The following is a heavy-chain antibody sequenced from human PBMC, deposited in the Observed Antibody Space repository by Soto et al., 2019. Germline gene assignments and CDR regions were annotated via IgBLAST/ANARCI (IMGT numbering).Heavy chain of an antibody. Sequence: GASVKFSCKASGGTFSSYAISWVRQAPGQGLEWMGGIIPIFGTANYAQKFQGRVTITADESTSTAYMELSSLRSEDTAVYYCARDIAVAGNGWFDPWGQGTLVTVSS. CDR1: GGTFSSYA. CDR3: ARDIAVAGNGWFDP. V-gene: IGHV1-69*13. D-gene: IGHD6-19*01. CDR2: IIPIFGTA. J-gene: IGHJ5*02.